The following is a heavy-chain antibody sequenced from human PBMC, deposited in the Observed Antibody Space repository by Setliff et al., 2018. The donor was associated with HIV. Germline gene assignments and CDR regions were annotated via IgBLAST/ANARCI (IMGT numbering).Heavy chain of an antibody. V-gene: IGHV1-2*06. CDR2: INPDNGAT. CDR1: EYIFTDYY. CDR3: ALHYVSLREWFDP. Sequence: ASVKVSCKTSEYIFTDYYIHWVRQAPGQGLEWMGRINPDNGATNTAQKFQGRVTMTRGTSIRIAYMELSGLRSDDTALYYCALHYVSLREWFDPWGPGTLVTV. D-gene: IGHD3-10*02. J-gene: IGHJ5*02.